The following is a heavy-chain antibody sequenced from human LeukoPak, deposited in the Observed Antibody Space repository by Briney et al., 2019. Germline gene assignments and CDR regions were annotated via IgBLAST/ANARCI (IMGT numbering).Heavy chain of an antibody. Sequence: ESGPTLVKPTQTLTLTCTFSGFSLSTSGVGVGWIRQPPGKALEWLALIYRNDDKRYSPSRKSRLTITKDTSKNQVVLTMTNMDPVDTATYYCAHMSPARWLQLFDYWGQGTLVTVSS. D-gene: IGHD5-24*01. CDR2: IYRNDDK. V-gene: IGHV2-5*01. J-gene: IGHJ4*02. CDR1: GFSLSTSGVG. CDR3: AHMSPARWLQLFDY.